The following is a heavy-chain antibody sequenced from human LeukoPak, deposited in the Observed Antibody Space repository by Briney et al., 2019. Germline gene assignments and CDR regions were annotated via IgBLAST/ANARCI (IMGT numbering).Heavy chain of an antibody. Sequence: SVKVSCKASGFTFTSSAAQWVRQARGQRLEWIGWIVVGSGNTNYAQKFQERVTITRDMSTSTAYMELSSLRSEDTAVYYCAADRHYDYVWGSYRTLDYWGQGTLVTVSS. J-gene: IGHJ4*02. D-gene: IGHD3-16*02. CDR2: IVVGSGNT. V-gene: IGHV1-58*01. CDR3: AADRHYDYVWGSYRTLDY. CDR1: GFTFTSSA.